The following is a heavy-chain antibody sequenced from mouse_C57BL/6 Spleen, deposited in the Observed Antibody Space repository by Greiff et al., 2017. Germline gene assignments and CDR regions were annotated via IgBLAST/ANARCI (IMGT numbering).Heavy chain of an antibody. CDR2: IDPSDSYT. D-gene: IGHD1-1*01. CDR3: ARSTGSYDGSSKDWYFDV. V-gene: IGHV1-69*01. J-gene: IGHJ1*03. CDR1: GYTFTSYW. Sequence: QVQLQQPGAELVMPGASVKLSCKASGYTFTSYWMHWVKQRPGQGLEWIGEIDPSDSYTNYNQKFKGKSTLTVDKSSSTAYMQLSSLTSEDSAVYYWARSTGSYDGSSKDWYFDVWGTGTTVTVSS.